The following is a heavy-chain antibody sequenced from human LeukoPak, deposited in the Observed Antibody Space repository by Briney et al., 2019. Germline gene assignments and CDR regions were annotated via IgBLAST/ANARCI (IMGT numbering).Heavy chain of an antibody. J-gene: IGHJ3*02. V-gene: IGHV3-23*01. CDR2: ISGSGGST. CDR3: AKPILTGYYRGSDAFDI. D-gene: IGHD3-9*01. CDR1: GFTFSSYA. Sequence: GGSLRLSCAASGFTFSSYAISWVRQAPGKGLEWVSAISGSGGSTYYADSVKGRFTISRDNSKNTLYLQMNSLRAEDTAVYYCAKPILTGYYRGSDAFDIWRQGTMVTVSS.